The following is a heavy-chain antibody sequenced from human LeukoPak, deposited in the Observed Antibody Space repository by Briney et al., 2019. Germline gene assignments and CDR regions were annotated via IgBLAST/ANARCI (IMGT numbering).Heavy chain of an antibody. Sequence: GGSLRPSCAASGFTFSSYWMSWVRQAPGKGLEWVANIKQDGSEKYYVDSVKGRFTISRDNAKNSLYLQMNSLRAEDTAVYYCAREYYYDSSGYQGDAFDIWGQGTVVTVSS. CDR2: IKQDGSEK. J-gene: IGHJ3*02. D-gene: IGHD3-22*01. CDR3: AREYYYDSSGYQGDAFDI. CDR1: GFTFSSYW. V-gene: IGHV3-7*01.